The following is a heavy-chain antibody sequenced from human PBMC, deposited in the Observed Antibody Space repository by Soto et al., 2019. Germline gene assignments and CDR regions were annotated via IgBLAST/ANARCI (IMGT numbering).Heavy chain of an antibody. Sequence: QVRLQESGPGLVKPSETLSLTCTVSGGSXXXXTXXYXSWXRQPPXXXXEWIGYISYSGHTSYNPSLTSRVILXVXTXXNXVSLNXAXXXAAXTAVYYCAPQGFGTLHGLVDVWGQGTTVTVSS. CDR1: GGSXXXXTXXY. CDR3: APQGFGTLHGLVDV. CDR2: ISYSGHT. J-gene: IGHJ6*02. D-gene: IGHD1-7*01. V-gene: IGHV4-59*08.